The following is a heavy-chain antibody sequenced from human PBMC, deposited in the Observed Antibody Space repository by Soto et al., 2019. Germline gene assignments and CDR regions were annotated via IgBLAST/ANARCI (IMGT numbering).Heavy chain of an antibody. Sequence: EVQLVESGGGLIQPGGSLRLSCAASGLTVSNAYMAWVRQAPGMGLEWVSVIYDNGTTYYADSVKGRFTISRDTSTNTLSLQMDSLRAEDTAVYYCARPLPSGRNYGLDVWGLGTTVTVSS. V-gene: IGHV3-53*01. CDR3: ARPLPSGRNYGLDV. CDR1: GLTVSNAY. CDR2: IYDNGTT. J-gene: IGHJ6*02. D-gene: IGHD3-10*01.